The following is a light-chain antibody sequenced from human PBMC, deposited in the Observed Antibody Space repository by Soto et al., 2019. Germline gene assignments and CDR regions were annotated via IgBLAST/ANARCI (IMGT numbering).Light chain of an antibody. Sequence: SYELTQSPSVSVSPGQTARITCSGEALPKQYAYWYQQKPGQAPVLVIYKDRERPSWIPERFSGSSSGTIVTLTISGVQAEDEADYYCQSADSSGTYPVVFGGGTKLTVL. J-gene: IGLJ2*01. CDR1: ALPKQY. V-gene: IGLV3-25*02. CDR2: KDR. CDR3: QSADSSGTYPVV.